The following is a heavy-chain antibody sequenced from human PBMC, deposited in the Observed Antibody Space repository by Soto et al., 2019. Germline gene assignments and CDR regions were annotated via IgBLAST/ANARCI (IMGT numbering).Heavy chain of an antibody. CDR2: ISYDGSNK. J-gene: IGHJ4*02. CDR1: GLTFSSYG. CDR3: AKGDYYDSSGYIDY. D-gene: IGHD3-22*01. Sequence: QVQLVESGGGVVQPGRSLRLSCAASGLTFSSYGMHWVRQAPGKGLEWVAVISYDGSNKYYADSVKGRFTISRDNSKNTLYLQMNSLRAEDTAVYYCAKGDYYDSSGYIDYWGQGTLVTVSS. V-gene: IGHV3-30*18.